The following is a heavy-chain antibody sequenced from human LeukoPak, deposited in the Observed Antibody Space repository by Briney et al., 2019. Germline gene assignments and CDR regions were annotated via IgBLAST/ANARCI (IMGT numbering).Heavy chain of an antibody. D-gene: IGHD3-10*01. V-gene: IGHV4-61*02. CDR3: AVEDYFNFYFDY. J-gene: IGHJ4*02. CDR2: IYTSGTT. Sequence: SLSPTCTVSGGSISRGSYYWSWIRQPAVKGLEWIGRIYTSGTTNYNPSLKNRVIISVDTSKNQFSLKLNSVTAADAAVYYCAVEDYFNFYFDYWGQGTLVTVSS. CDR1: GGSISRGSYY.